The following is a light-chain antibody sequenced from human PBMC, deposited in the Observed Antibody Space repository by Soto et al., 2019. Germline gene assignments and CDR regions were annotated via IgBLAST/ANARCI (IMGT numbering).Light chain of an antibody. CDR1: QSVTSGY. J-gene: IGKJ5*01. CDR3: QHYSSSPPAIT. CDR2: GAS. Sequence: EIVLTQSPGTLSLSPGERATLSCRASQSVTSGYLAWYQQQPNQAPRLLIYGASYRATDIPDRFSGGGSGTDFTLTIRRLEPEDFAVDYCQHYSSSPPAITFGQGTRLEIK. V-gene: IGKV3-20*01.